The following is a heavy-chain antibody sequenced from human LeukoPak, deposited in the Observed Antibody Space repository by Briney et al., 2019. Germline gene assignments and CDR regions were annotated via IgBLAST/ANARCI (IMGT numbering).Heavy chain of an antibody. V-gene: IGHV4-39*01. CDR2: IYYTGGT. J-gene: IGHJ4*02. CDR1: GGSISSTTYH. Sequence: SETLSLTCTVSGGSISSTTYHWGWLRQPPGEGLEWIGNIYYTGGTYYKPSLKSRVIISLDTSKNQFSLKLNSVTAADTAMYYCARQHSSGLDYWGQGTLVTVSS. CDR3: ARQHSSGLDY. D-gene: IGHD6-19*01.